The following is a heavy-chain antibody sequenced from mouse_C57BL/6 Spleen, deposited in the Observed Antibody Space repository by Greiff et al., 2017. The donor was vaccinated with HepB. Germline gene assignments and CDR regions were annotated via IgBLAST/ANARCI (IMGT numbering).Heavy chain of an antibody. D-gene: IGHD1-1*01. Sequence: QVQLQQSGPELVKPGASVKISCKASGYAFSSSWMNWVKQRPGKGLEWIGRIYPGDGDTNYNGKFKGKATLTADESSSTAYMQLSSLTSEDSAVYFCAIPYYYGSSHWYFDVWGTGTTVTVSS. CDR3: AIPYYYGSSHWYFDV. V-gene: IGHV1-82*01. J-gene: IGHJ1*03. CDR1: GYAFSSSW. CDR2: IYPGDGDT.